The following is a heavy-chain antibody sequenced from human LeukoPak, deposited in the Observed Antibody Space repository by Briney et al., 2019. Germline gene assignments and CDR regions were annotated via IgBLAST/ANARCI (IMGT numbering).Heavy chain of an antibody. Sequence: GRSLRLSCAASGFTFDDYAMHWVRQAPGKGLEWVSGISWNSGSIDYADSVKGRFTISRDNAKNSLYLQMNSLRAEDTAVYYCARGRYNWNGYYYYYYMDVWGKGTTVTISS. J-gene: IGHJ6*03. CDR2: ISWNSGSI. CDR3: ARGRYNWNGYYYYYYMDV. D-gene: IGHD1-20*01. CDR1: GFTFDDYA. V-gene: IGHV3-9*01.